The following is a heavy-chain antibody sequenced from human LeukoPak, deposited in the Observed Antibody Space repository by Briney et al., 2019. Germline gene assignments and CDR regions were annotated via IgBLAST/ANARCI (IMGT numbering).Heavy chain of an antibody. V-gene: IGHV1-2*02. D-gene: IGHD6-13*01. CDR1: GYTFTGYY. CDR2: INPNSGGT. J-gene: IGHJ4*02. CDR3: ARQNPKAAAGIDFDY. Sequence: ASVKVSCKASGYTFTGYYMHWVRQAPGQGLEWMGWINPNSGGTNYAQKFQGRVTMTRDTSISTAYMELSRLRSDDTTVYYCARQNPKAAAGIDFDYWGQGTLVTVSS.